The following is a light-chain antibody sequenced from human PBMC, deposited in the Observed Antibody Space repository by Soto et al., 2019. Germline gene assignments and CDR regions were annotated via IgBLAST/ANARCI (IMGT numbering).Light chain of an antibody. CDR3: QQYGGSPMYT. Sequence: EIVWTQSPGTLSLSPGERATLSCRASQSVTSNYLAWYQQRPGQAPRLLIYGASSRATGIPDRFSGSGSGTDFTLTISRLEPEDVAVYYCQQYGGSPMYTCGQGTKLEIK. CDR2: GAS. CDR1: QSVTSNY. V-gene: IGKV3-20*01. J-gene: IGKJ2*01.